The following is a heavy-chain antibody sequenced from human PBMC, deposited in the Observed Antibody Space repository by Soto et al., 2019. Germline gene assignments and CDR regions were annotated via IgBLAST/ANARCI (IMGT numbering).Heavy chain of an antibody. CDR3: ARGRQQLVENWFDP. J-gene: IGHJ5*02. V-gene: IGHV1-2*02. Sequence: ASVKVSCKASGYTFTGYYMHWVRQAPGQGLEWMGWINPNSGGTNYAQKFQGRVTMTRDTSISPAYMELSRLRSDDTAVYYCARGRQQLVENWFDPWGQGTLVTVSS. D-gene: IGHD6-6*01. CDR1: GYTFTGYY. CDR2: INPNSGGT.